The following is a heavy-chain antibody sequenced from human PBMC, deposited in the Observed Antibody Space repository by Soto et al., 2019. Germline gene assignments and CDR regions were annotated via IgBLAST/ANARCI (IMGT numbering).Heavy chain of an antibody. CDR1: GYTFTSYG. V-gene: IGHV1-18*01. J-gene: IGHJ4*02. D-gene: IGHD2-15*01. Sequence: GASVKVSCKASGYTFTSYGISWVRQAPGQGLEWMGWISAYNGNTNYAQKLQGRVTMTTDTSTSTAYMELRSLRSDDTAVYYCAREYCSGGSCQHFDYWGQGTLVTVSS. CDR2: ISAYNGNT. CDR3: AREYCSGGSCQHFDY.